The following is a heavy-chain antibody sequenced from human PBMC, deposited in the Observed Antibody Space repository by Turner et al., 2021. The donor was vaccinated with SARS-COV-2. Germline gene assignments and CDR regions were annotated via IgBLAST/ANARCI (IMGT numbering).Heavy chain of an antibody. CDR3: AKDEGVFTGYGNFDY. V-gene: IGHV3-23*01. CDR1: GFTFSNYD. CDR2: INTRGDST. Sequence: EVQLLESGGGLVQPGESLRLSCAASGFTFSNYDMSWLRQAPGKGPDWVSSINTRGDSTFFADAVKGRFTISRDNSKKTLFLQMTSLRAEDTAVYYCAKDEGVFTGYGNFDYWGQGTLVTVSS. D-gene: IGHD5-18*01. J-gene: IGHJ4*02.